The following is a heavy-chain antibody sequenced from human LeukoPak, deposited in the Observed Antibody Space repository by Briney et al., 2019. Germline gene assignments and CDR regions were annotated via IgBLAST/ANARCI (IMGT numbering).Heavy chain of an antibody. J-gene: IGHJ6*02. CDR1: GFTFSSYA. V-gene: IGHV3-23*01. CDR2: ISGSGGST. D-gene: IGHD2-2*01. Sequence: GGSLRLSCAASGFTFSSYAMSWVRQAPGKGLEWVSAISGSGGSTYYADSVKGRFTISRDNSKNTLYLQMNSLRAEDTAVYYCAKVIHCSSTSCYLSNYYYYGMDVWGQGTTVTVSS. CDR3: AKVIHCSSTSCYLSNYYYYGMDV.